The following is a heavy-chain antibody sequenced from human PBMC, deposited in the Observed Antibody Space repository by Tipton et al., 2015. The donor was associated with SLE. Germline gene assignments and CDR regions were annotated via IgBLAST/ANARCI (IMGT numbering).Heavy chain of an antibody. CDR3: ARGPPFMEWERNWFDP. CDR2: IYYSGIT. Sequence: TLSLTCTVSGVSINSFYWSWIRQPPGKGLEWIGYIYYSGITNYNPSLQSRVTISVDRSKNQFSLKLTSVTAADTAVYYCARGPPFMEWERNWFDPWGQGTQVTVSS. J-gene: IGHJ5*02. V-gene: IGHV4-59*01. D-gene: IGHD3-3*02. CDR1: GVSINSFY.